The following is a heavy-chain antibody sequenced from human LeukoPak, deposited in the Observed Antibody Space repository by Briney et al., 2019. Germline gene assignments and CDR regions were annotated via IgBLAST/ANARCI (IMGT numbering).Heavy chain of an antibody. CDR2: ITPLFGTA. V-gene: IGHV1-69*13. J-gene: IGHJ4*02. Sequence: GASVKVSCKASGGTFSKYTISWVRQRPGQGLEWMGGITPLFGTANYAQKFQGRVTITADESASTAYMELSSLRSEDTAVYYCATGWRGKYYDFWSGYSYWGQGTLVTVSS. D-gene: IGHD3-3*01. CDR3: ATGWRGKYYDFWSGYSY. CDR1: GGTFSKYT.